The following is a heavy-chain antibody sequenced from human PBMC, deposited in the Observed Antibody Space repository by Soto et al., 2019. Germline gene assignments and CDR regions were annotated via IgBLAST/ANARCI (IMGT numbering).Heavy chain of an antibody. CDR2: IYYSGST. CDR1: GGSISSGDYY. CDR3: AREISCYDRRGYRCGSFDY. J-gene: IGHJ4*02. Sequence: ASETLSLTCTVSGGSISSGDYYWSWIRQPPGKGLEWIGYIYYSGSTYYNPSLKSRVTISVDTSKNQFSLKLSSVTAADTAVYYCAREISCYDRRGYRCGSFDYWGQGTLVTVSS. D-gene: IGHD5-18*01. V-gene: IGHV4-30-4*01.